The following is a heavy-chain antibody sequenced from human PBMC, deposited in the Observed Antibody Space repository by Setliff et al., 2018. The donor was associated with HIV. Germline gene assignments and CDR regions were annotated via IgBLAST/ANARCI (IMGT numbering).Heavy chain of an antibody. CDR1: GYSINSGYY. CDR3: ARHGLLWFGAGYNWFDP. Sequence: SETLSLTCAVSGYSINSGYYWGWIRQPPGKGLEWIGEISHSGTSNYNPSLNSGVTISVDTSKNQFSLKLSSVTAADTAVYYCARHGLLWFGAGYNWFDPWGQGTLVTVSS. J-gene: IGHJ5*02. CDR2: ISHSGTS. D-gene: IGHD3-10*01. V-gene: IGHV4-38-2*01.